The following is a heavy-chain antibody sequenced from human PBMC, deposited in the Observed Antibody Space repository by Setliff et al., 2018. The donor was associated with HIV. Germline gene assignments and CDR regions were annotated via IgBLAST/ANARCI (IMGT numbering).Heavy chain of an antibody. CDR1: GGSINSYY. Sequence: PSETLSLTCTVSGGSINSYYWNWIRQSPGKGLEWIRYIGYNGDTSYNPSLNSRVTLSVDRSKNQFSLKLSSVSAADTAVYFCARWGASGGRPDGRAFDIWGQGTMVTVSS. V-gene: IGHV4-59*01. CDR2: IGYNGDT. CDR3: ARWGASGGRPDGRAFDI. J-gene: IGHJ3*02. D-gene: IGHD2-15*01.